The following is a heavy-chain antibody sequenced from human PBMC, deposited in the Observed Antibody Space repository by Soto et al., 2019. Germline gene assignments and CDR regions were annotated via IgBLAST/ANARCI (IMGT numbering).Heavy chain of an antibody. V-gene: IGHV2-5*02. Sequence: QITLKESGPALVRPTQTLTLTCSFSGFSLTTRGVAVGWIRQPPGKALEWLALIFWDDAKWYSPSLRSRLPITETTSKPQVVLKMTNMAPVDTATYYCAHRSRGYAYYFDQWGQGTLVTVSS. J-gene: IGHJ4*02. D-gene: IGHD5-12*01. CDR1: GFSLTTRGVA. CDR2: IFWDDAK. CDR3: AHRSRGYAYYFDQ.